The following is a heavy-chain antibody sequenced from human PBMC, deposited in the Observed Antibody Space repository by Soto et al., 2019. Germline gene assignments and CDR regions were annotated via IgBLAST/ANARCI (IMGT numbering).Heavy chain of an antibody. J-gene: IGHJ6*03. CDR2: IKSKTDGGTT. Sequence: GGSLRLSCAASGFTFGNAWMSWVRQAPGKGLEWVGRIKSKTDGGTTDYAAPVKGRFTISRDDSKKTQYLQMNSLKTDDTAVYYCTTDLESIHLWYHYYYYYMDVWGKGTTVTVSS. CDR3: TTDLESIHLWYHYYYYYMDV. CDR1: GFTFGNAW. V-gene: IGHV3-15*01. D-gene: IGHD5-18*01.